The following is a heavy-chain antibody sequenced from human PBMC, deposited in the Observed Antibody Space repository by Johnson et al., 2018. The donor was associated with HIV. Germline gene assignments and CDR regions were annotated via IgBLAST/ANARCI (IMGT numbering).Heavy chain of an antibody. J-gene: IGHJ3*02. D-gene: IGHD6-13*01. V-gene: IGHV3-20*04. CDR3: ARWGEQQLVNAFDI. CDR1: GFTFDDYG. CDR2: INWNGGRT. Sequence: VQLVESGGGVVRPGGSLRLSCAASGFTFDDYGMSWVRQAPGKGLEWVSGINWNGGRTGYADSVKGRFTISRDNAKNSLYLQMKSLRAEYTAVYYCARWGEQQLVNAFDIWGQGTMVTVSS.